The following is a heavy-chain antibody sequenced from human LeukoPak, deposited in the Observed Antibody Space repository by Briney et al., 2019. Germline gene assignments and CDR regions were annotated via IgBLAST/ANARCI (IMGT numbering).Heavy chain of an antibody. CDR3: ARARYCYTTSCPLDY. CDR2: INPNSGGT. Sequence: ASVKVSCKASGYIFTDYYIHWVRQATGQGHEWMGRINPNSGGTNFAQKFQARVTMTSDTSISTAYMEVSGLESDDTAVYYCARARYCYTTSCPLDYWGQGTLVTVSS. D-gene: IGHD2-2*01. J-gene: IGHJ4*02. V-gene: IGHV1-2*06. CDR1: GYIFTDYY.